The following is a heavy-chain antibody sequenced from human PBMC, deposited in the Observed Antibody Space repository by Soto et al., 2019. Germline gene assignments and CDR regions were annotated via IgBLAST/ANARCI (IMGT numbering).Heavy chain of an antibody. CDR3: ARDANYYASSGYLI. J-gene: IGHJ4*02. Sequence: ASVKVSCKASGYTFTSYGISWVRQAPGQGLEWMGWISAYNGNTNYAQKLQGRVTMTTDTSTSTAYMELRSLRSDDTAVYYCARDANYYASSGYLIWGQGTLVIVSS. CDR1: GYTFTSYG. CDR2: ISAYNGNT. D-gene: IGHD3-22*01. V-gene: IGHV1-18*01.